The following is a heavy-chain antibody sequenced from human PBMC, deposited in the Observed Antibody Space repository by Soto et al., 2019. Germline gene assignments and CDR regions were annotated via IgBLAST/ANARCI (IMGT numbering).Heavy chain of an antibody. Sequence: SVKVSCKASGGTFSSYAISWVRQAPGQGLEWMGGIIPIFGTANYAQKFQGRVTITADESASTAYMELSSLRSEDTAVYYCARRGTTVFPQDWFDPWGQGTLVTVSS. V-gene: IGHV1-69*13. J-gene: IGHJ5*02. D-gene: IGHD4-17*01. CDR2: IIPIFGTA. CDR3: ARRGTTVFPQDWFDP. CDR1: GGTFSSYA.